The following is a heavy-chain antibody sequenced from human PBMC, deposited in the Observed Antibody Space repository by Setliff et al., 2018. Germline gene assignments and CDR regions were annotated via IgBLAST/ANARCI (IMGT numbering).Heavy chain of an antibody. D-gene: IGHD3-3*01. V-gene: IGHV4-31*03. CDR1: GGSISSGGYY. J-gene: IGHJ4*02. Sequence: PSETLSLTCTVSGGSISSGGYYWSWIRQHPGKGLEWIGYIYYSGSTNYNPSLKSRVTISVDTSKNQFSLKLSSVTAADTAVYYCASRATYYNFWSGYYLYWGQGTLVTVSS. CDR2: IYYSGST. CDR3: ASRATYYNFWSGYYLY.